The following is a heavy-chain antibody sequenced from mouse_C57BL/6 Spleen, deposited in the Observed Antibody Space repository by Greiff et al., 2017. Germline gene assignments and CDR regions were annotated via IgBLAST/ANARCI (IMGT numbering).Heavy chain of an antibody. CDR3: ARWNYYGNYGCYFDY. CDR1: GYTFTSYW. Sequence: VQLQQSGAELVKPGASVKLSCTASGYTFTSYWMHWVKQRPGRGLEWIGRIDPNSGGTKYNEKFKSKATLTVDNTSSTAYMQLSSLTSEDSAVYYCARWNYYGNYGCYFDYWGQGTTLTVSS. D-gene: IGHD2-1*01. J-gene: IGHJ2*01. CDR2: IDPNSGGT. V-gene: IGHV1-72*01.